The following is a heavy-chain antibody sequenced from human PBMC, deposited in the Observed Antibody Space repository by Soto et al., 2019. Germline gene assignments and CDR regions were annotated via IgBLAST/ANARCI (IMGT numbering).Heavy chain of an antibody. CDR1: GGSISNYY. V-gene: IGHV4-59*01. D-gene: IGHD5-18*01. Sequence: SETLSLTCTVSGGSISNYYWSWFRQPPGKGLEWIGYIYYSGTTNYNPSLKSRVTISVDTSKNQFSLKLSSVTAADTAVYYCARMGIQLWYFDYWGQGALVTVSS. CDR2: IYYSGTT. J-gene: IGHJ4*02. CDR3: ARMGIQLWYFDY.